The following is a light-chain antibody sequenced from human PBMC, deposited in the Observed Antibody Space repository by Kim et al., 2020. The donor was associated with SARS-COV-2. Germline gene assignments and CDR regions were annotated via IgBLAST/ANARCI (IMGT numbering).Light chain of an antibody. V-gene: IGKV1-13*02. CDR1: QGISSA. Sequence: AIQLTQSPSSLSASVGDRVTITCRASQGISSALAWYQQKPGKAPKLLIYDASSLESGVPSRFSGSGSGTDFTLTTSSLQPEDFATYYCQQFNSPMYTFGQGTKLEI. CDR3: QQFNSPMYT. J-gene: IGKJ2*01. CDR2: DAS.